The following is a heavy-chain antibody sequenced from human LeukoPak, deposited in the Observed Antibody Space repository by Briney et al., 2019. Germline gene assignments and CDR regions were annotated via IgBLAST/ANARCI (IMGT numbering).Heavy chain of an antibody. D-gene: IGHD5-12*01. Sequence: SETLSLTCTVSGGSISSYYWSWIRQPAGKGLEWIGRIYTSGSTNYNPSLKSRVTMSVDTSKNQFSLKLSSVTAADTAVYYCARDPRAVATIVHNWFDPWGQGTLVTVSS. J-gene: IGHJ5*02. V-gene: IGHV4-4*07. CDR3: ARDPRAVATIVHNWFDP. CDR1: GGSISSYY. CDR2: IYTSGST.